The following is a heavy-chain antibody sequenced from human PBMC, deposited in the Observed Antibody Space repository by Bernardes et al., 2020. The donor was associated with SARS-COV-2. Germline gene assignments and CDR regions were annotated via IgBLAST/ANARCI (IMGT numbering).Heavy chain of an antibody. V-gene: IGHV4-38-2*01. J-gene: IGHJ5*02. D-gene: IGHD2-15*01. CDR3: ARGSYIVVVVAATPVVYWFDP. CDR1: GYSISSGYY. CDR2: IYHSGST. Sequence: SETLSLTCAVSGYSISSGYYWGWIRQPPGKGLEWIGSIYHSGSTYYNPSLKSRVTISVDTSKNQFSLKLSSVTAADTAVYYCARGSYIVVVVAATPVVYWFDPWGQGTLVTVSS.